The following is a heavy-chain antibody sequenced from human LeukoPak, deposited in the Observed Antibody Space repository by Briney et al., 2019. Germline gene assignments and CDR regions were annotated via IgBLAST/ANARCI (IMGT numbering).Heavy chain of an antibody. D-gene: IGHD3-22*01. Sequence: PGGSLILSCAASGFTLNKYWMHWVRQAPGKGLVWVSRINGDGTITSYADSVKGGFTISRDNAKNTLYLQMSSLRAEDTAVYYCATGNYYDSRGYYTFGHWGQGTLVTVSS. CDR1: GFTLNKYW. V-gene: IGHV3-74*01. CDR3: ATGNYYDSRGYYTFGH. J-gene: IGHJ4*02. CDR2: INGDGTIT.